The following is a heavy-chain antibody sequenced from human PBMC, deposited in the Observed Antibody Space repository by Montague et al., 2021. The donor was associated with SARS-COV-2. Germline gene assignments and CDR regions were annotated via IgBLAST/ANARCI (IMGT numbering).Heavy chain of an antibody. Sequence: SETLSLTCTVSGGSISSYYWSWIRQPAGKGLEWIGSIYTSGSTNYKPSXXSRVTMSVDTSKNQFSLKLSSVTAADTAVYYCAREAWFGDKTSASEYYGMDVWGQGTTVTVSS. V-gene: IGHV4-4*07. D-gene: IGHD3-10*01. J-gene: IGHJ6*02. CDR1: GGSISSYY. CDR2: IYTSGST. CDR3: AREAWFGDKTSASEYYGMDV.